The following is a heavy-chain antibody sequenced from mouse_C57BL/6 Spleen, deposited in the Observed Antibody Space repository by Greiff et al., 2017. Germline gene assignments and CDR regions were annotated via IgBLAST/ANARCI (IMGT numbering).Heavy chain of an antibody. CDR2: IHPNSGST. CDR3: AREGGSDWYFDV. Sequence: QVQLQQPGAELVKPGASVKLSCKASGYTFTSYWMHWVKQRPGQGLEWIGMIHPNSGSTNYNEKFKSKATLTVDKSSSTAYMQLSSLTSEDSAVYYCAREGGSDWYFDVWGTGTTVTVSS. J-gene: IGHJ1*03. D-gene: IGHD1-1*01. CDR1: GYTFTSYW. V-gene: IGHV1-64*01.